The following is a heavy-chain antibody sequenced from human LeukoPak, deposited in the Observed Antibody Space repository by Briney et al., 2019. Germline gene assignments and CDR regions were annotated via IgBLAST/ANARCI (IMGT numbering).Heavy chain of an antibody. CDR3: VTGGDFYYAH. V-gene: IGHV3-23*01. CDR1: GFMFSTHD. D-gene: IGHD2-21*01. Sequence: GGSLRLSCSTSGFMFSTHDMGWVRQAPGKGLEWVSTTRGRGGKTYYADSVKGRFTISRDNGKNSLYLQMNSLRTEDTAVYFCVTGGDFYYAHWGQGTLVTVSS. J-gene: IGHJ4*02. CDR2: TRGRGGKT.